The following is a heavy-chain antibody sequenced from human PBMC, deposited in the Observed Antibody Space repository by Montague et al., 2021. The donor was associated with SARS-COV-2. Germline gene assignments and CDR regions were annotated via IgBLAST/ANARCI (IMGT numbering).Heavy chain of an antibody. J-gene: IGHJ4*02. CDR1: GFSLSTSGMC. D-gene: IGHD4-23*01. CDR3: ARTYYGGRPFDY. V-gene: IGHV2-70*11. CDR2: IDWDDDK. Sequence: VKLTQTLTLTCTFSGFSLSTSGMCVSWIRQPPGKALEWLARIDWDDDKYYSTSLKTRLTISKDTSKNQVVLTMTNMDPVDTATYYCARTYYGGRPFDYWGQGTLVTVSS.